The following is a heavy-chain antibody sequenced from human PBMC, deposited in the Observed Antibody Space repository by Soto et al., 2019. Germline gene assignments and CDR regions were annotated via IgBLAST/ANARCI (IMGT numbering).Heavy chain of an antibody. CDR1: EFTFSSYS. CDR2: ISSSSSYI. D-gene: IGHD2-2*01. CDR3: AAREVYCSSTSCYNWFDP. Sequence: GGSLRLSCAAYEFTFSSYSMNWVRQAPGKGLEWVSSISSSSSYIYYADSVKGRFTISRDNAKNSLYLQMNSLRAEDTAVYYCAAREVYCSSTSCYNWFDPWGQGTLVTVSS. J-gene: IGHJ5*02. V-gene: IGHV3-21*01.